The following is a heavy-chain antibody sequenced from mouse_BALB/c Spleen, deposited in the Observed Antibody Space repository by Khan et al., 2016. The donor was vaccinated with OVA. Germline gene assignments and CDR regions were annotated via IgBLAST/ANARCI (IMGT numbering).Heavy chain of an antibody. D-gene: IGHD1-1*01. J-gene: IGHJ4*01. V-gene: IGHV9-3-1*01. CDR2: IYTYTGEP. CDR1: GYTFTNYG. CDR3: ARGNSRAMDY. Sequence: QIQLVQSGPELKKPGETVKISCKASGYTFTNYGMNWVKQAPGKGLKWMGWIYTYTGEPTYADAFKGRFAFSLESSASTAYLQINNLTNEDTATYFCARGNSRAMDYWGQGTSVTVSS.